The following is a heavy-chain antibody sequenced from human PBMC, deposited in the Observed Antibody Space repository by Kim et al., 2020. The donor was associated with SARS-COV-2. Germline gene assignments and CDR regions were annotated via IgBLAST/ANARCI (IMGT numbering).Heavy chain of an antibody. CDR1: GGSISSYY. J-gene: IGHJ6*02. Sequence: SETLSLTCTVSGGSISSYYWSWIRQPPGKGLEWIGYIYYSGSTNYNPSLKSRVTISVDTSKNQFSLKLSSVTAADTAVYYCARVRYYYGSGSPGAHYYYYGMDVWGQGTTVTVSS. CDR3: ARVRYYYGSGSPGAHYYYYGMDV. CDR2: IYYSGST. D-gene: IGHD3-10*01. V-gene: IGHV4-59*01.